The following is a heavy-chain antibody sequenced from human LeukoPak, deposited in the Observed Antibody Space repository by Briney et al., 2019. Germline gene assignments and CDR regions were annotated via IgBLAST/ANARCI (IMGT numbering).Heavy chain of an antibody. V-gene: IGHV3-66*02. CDR3: ARAGQRAYFDY. Sequence: QPGGSLRLSCAASGFTVSSNYMSWVRQAPGKGLEWVSVIYSGGSTYYADSVKGRFTISRDNSKNTLYLRMNSLRAEDTAVYYCARAGQRAYFDYWGQGTLVTVSS. CDR1: GFTVSSNY. J-gene: IGHJ4*02. CDR2: IYSGGST.